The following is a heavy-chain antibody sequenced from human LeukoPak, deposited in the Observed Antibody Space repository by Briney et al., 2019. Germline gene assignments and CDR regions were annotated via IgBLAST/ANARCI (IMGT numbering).Heavy chain of an antibody. CDR2: ISGSGGST. J-gene: IGHJ4*02. CDR1: GFTFSSYA. Sequence: GGSLRLSCAASGFTFSSYAMSWVRQAPGKGLEWVSAISGSGGSTYYVDSVKGRFTISRDNSKNTLYLQMNSLRAEDTAVYYCAKERIVGRFLEWLSWYWGQGTLVTVSS. V-gene: IGHV3-23*01. CDR3: AKERIVGRFLEWLSWY. D-gene: IGHD3-3*01.